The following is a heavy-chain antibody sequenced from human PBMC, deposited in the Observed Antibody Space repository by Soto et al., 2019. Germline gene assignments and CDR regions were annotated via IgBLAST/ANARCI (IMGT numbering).Heavy chain of an antibody. CDR1: GLTFSGYW. CDR3: ARDTPHTWFYP. V-gene: IGHV3-74*01. J-gene: IGHJ5*02. CDR2: IDTDESVT. Sequence: EVQLVESGGGIVQPGGSLRLSCAASGLTFSGYWMHWVRQVPGKGLVWVARIDTDESVTNYADSVEGRFTISRDDAQNTLSLQMNSLRAEDTAVYYCARDTPHTWFYPWGKARLVTVSS.